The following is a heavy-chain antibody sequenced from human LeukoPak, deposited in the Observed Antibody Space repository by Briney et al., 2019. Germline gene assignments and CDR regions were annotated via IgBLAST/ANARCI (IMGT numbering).Heavy chain of an antibody. J-gene: IGHJ4*02. D-gene: IGHD6-13*01. CDR1: GFTFSRYA. Sequence: GGSLRLSCAASGFTFSRYAMSWVRQAPGKGLEWVSAISGRGGSTYYADSVKGRFTISRDNSKNTLYLQMNSLRAEDTAVYYCAKDGIAALPGDYWGQGTLVTVSS. CDR2: ISGRGGST. CDR3: AKDGIAALPGDY. V-gene: IGHV3-23*01.